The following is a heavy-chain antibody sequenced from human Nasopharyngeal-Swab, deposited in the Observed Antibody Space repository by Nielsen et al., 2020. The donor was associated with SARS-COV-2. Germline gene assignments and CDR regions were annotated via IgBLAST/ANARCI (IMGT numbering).Heavy chain of an antibody. V-gene: IGHV4-34*01. Sequence: SETLSLTCAVYGGSFSDSPWGWLRLLPGNRLEWIGEINHRGGTAYRSSLKSRVSISVDTSKNQFSLELRSVTAADTAIYFCARGPDHVHSFDSWDQGRLVTVSS. CDR1: GGSFSDSP. D-gene: IGHD1-14*01. J-gene: IGHJ4*02. CDR2: INHRGGT. CDR3: ARGPDHVHSFDS.